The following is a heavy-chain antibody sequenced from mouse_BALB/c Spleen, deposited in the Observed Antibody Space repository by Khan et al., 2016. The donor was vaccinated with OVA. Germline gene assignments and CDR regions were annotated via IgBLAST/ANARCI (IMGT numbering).Heavy chain of an antibody. CDR3: AREGNAMDY. CDR2: ISYDGSN. CDR1: GYSITSGYY. Sequence: VQLKESGPGLVKPSQSLSLTCSVTGYSITSGYYWNWIRQFPGNKLEWMGHISYDGSNNYNPSFKNRISITRDTSKNPTFMKLNSVATDDTSTYYGAREGNAMDYWGQGTSVTVSS. V-gene: IGHV3-6*02. J-gene: IGHJ4*01.